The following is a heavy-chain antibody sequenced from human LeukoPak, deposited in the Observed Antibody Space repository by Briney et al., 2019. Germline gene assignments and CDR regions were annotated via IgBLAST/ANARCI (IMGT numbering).Heavy chain of an antibody. J-gene: IGHJ4*02. CDR2: IIPIFGTA. Sequence: SVKVSCKASGGTFSSYAISWVRQAPGQGLEWMGGIIPIFGTANYAQKFQGRVTITADKSTSTAYMELSSLRSEDTAVYYCARGSSWYDQVDYWGQGALVTVSS. CDR1: GGTFSSYA. D-gene: IGHD6-13*01. CDR3: ARGSSWYDQVDY. V-gene: IGHV1-69*06.